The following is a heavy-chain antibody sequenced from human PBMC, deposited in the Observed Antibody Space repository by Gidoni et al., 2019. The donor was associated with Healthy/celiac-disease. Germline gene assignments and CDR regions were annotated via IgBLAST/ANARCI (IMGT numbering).Heavy chain of an antibody. J-gene: IGHJ6*02. CDR2: IRSKAYGGTT. D-gene: IGHD3-10*01. CDR1: GFTFGDYA. CDR3: TPEGPGPGYYGMDV. V-gene: IGHV3-49*04. Sequence: EVQLVESGGGLVQPGRSLRLSCTASGFTFGDYAMSWVRQAPGKGLEWVGFIRSKAYGGTTEYAASVKGRFTISRDDSKSIAYLQMNSLKTEDTAVYYCTPEGPGPGYYGMDVWGQGTTVTVSS.